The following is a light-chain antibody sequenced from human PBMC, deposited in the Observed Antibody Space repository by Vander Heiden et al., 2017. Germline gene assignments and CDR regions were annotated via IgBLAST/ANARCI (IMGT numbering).Light chain of an antibody. V-gene: IGKV1-39*01. CDR3: QQSDSTPPLT. J-gene: IGKJ4*01. CDR2: VAS. Sequence: DIQMTQSPSSLSASVGDRVTITCRASQRISRYLNWYQQKPGKAPKVLISVASSLQSGVPSRFSGSGSGTDFALTISNLQPEDCATYCCQQSDSTPPLTFGGGTKVEIK. CDR1: QRISRY.